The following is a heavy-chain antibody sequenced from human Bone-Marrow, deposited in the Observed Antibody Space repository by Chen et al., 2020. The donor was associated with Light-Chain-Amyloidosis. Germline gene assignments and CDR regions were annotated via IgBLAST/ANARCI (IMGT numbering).Heavy chain of an antibody. Sequence: EVQLVESGGGLVKPGGSLRLSCVASGFTFSSYSMNWVRQAPGKGLEWVSSISSSSSYIYYADSVKGRFTISRDNAKNSLYLQMNSLRAEDTAVYYCAREKYSSSGFDYWGQGTLVTVSS. CDR3: AREKYSSSGFDY. CDR1: GFTFSSYS. D-gene: IGHD6-6*01. V-gene: IGHV3-21*01. J-gene: IGHJ4*02. CDR2: ISSSSSYI.